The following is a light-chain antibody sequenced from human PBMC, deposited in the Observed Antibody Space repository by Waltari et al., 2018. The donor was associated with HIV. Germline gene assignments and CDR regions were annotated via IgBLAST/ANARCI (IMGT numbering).Light chain of an antibody. CDR1: HSDLRTYDY. CDR2: EVT. CDR3: SSFANRDGFYVL. J-gene: IGLJ2*01. Sequence: QSALTQPPSASGSPGQSVTLSCTGTHSDLRTYDYVSWYQKHPGKAPKLVISEVTKRPSGVSDRFSGSKSGNTAFLTVSGLQAEDEADYYCSSFANRDGFYVLFGGGTRLTVL. V-gene: IGLV2-8*01.